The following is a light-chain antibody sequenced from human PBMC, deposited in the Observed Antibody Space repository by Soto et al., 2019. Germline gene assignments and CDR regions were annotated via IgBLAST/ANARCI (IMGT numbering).Light chain of an antibody. CDR3: EAWDDSLYGAV. Sequence: QSVLTQPPSASGTPGPRVTISCSGSSSNIGANPINWYQQLPGTAPKLLFYTNDQRPSGVPDRFSASKSGTSASLAISGLQSEDEADYYCEAWDDSLYGAVLGGGTKVTVL. V-gene: IGLV1-44*01. CDR2: TND. J-gene: IGLJ2*01. CDR1: SSNIGANP.